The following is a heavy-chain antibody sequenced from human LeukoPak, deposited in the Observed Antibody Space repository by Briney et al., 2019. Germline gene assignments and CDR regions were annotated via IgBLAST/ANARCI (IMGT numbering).Heavy chain of an antibody. CDR2: IIPIVGIG. Sequence: SVKVSCKASGGTFSSYAISWVRQAPGQGLEWMGRIIPIVGIGNYAQKFQGRVTITADKSTSTAYMELSSLRSEDTAVYYCARDDGGNSEFDYWGQGTLVTVSS. CDR1: GGTFSSYA. D-gene: IGHD4-23*01. CDR3: ARDDGGNSEFDY. V-gene: IGHV1-69*04. J-gene: IGHJ4*02.